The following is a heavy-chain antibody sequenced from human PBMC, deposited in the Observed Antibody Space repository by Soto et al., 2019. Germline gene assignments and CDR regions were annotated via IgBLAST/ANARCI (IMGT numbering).Heavy chain of an antibody. V-gene: IGHV3-64*01. CDR3: ARGGGGAALADFDY. CDR2: ISSNGGST. D-gene: IGHD3-16*01. Sequence: EVQLVESGEGLVQPGGSLRLSCAASGFTFSNYAMHWVRQAPGKGLEYVSAISSNGGSTYYANSVRGRFTISRDNSKNTLYLPMGSLRTEDMAVYYCARGGGGAALADFDYWGRGTLVTVSS. CDR1: GFTFSNYA. J-gene: IGHJ4*02.